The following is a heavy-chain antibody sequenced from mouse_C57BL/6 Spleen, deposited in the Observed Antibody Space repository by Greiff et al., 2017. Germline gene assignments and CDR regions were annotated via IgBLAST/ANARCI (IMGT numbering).Heavy chain of an antibody. CDR3: APHYYGWYLDV. V-gene: IGHV1-53*01. D-gene: IGHD1-2*01. CDR2: INPSKGGT. J-gene: IGHJ1*03. Sequence: QVQLQQPGTELVKPGASVKLSCKASGYTFTSYWMHWVKTRPGQGLEWIGNINPSKGGTNYNEKFQSKATLTVDKSSITAYMQLSSLTAEDSAVYYCAPHYYGWYLDVWGTGTTVTVSS. CDR1: GYTFTSYW.